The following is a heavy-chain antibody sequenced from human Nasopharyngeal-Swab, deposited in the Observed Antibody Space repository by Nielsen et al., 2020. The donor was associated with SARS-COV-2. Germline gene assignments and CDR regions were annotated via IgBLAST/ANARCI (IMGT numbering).Heavy chain of an antibody. D-gene: IGHD2-8*02. CDR3: AGGTGWVFNC. Sequence: GGSLRLSCAASGFTFDNYEMNWVRQAPGKGLEWVSYISTSGATIHYADSVRGRFTISRDNAKNSLYLQMNSLRAEDTAVYYCAGGTGWVFNCWGQGTLVTVSS. J-gene: IGHJ4*02. V-gene: IGHV3-48*03. CDR2: ISTSGATI. CDR1: GFTFDNYE.